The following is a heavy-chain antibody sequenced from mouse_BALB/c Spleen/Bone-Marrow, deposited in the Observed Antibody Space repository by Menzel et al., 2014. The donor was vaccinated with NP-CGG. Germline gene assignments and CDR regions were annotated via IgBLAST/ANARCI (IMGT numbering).Heavy chain of an antibody. J-gene: IGHJ4*01. V-gene: IGHV14-3*02. CDR1: GFNIKDTY. Sequence: EVQLQQSGAELVKPGASVKLSCTASGFNIKDTYIHWVKQRPEQGLEWIGRIDPANGNTKYDPKFQGKATITADTSSNTAYLQLSSLTCEDTAIYYCARRLRSAMDYWGQGPSVTVSS. CDR2: IDPANGNT. CDR3: ARRLRSAMDY. D-gene: IGHD1-3*01.